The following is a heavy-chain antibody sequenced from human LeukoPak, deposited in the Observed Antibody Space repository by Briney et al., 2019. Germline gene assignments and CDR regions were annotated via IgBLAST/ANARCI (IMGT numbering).Heavy chain of an antibody. V-gene: IGHV3-23*01. D-gene: IGHD2-2*01. CDR3: AKVSVRTRIFDY. J-gene: IGHJ4*02. CDR2: ISGSGGST. Sequence: GGSLRLSCAASGFTFSSYAMSWVRQAPGKGLEWVSAISGSGGSTYYADSVKGRFTISRDNSKNTLYPQMNSLRAEDTAVYYCAKVSVRTRIFDYWGQGTLVTVSS. CDR1: GFTFSSYA.